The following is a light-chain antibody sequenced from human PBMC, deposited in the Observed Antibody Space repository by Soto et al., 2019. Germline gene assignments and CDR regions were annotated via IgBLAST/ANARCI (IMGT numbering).Light chain of an antibody. V-gene: IGKV3-15*01. CDR3: QQYNNWPPEWT. CDR1: ETVSSN. J-gene: IGKJ1*01. Sequence: IVMTQSPATLSVSPGEGATLSCRTSETVSSNLAWSQHKPGQAPRLLIYGASTRATGIPARFSGSGSGTEFTLTISSLLSEDFAVYYCQQYNNWPPEWTFGQGTKVEIK. CDR2: GAS.